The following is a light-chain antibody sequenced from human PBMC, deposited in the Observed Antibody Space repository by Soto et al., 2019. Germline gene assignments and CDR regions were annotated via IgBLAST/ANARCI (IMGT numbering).Light chain of an antibody. CDR1: QSVSRTY. V-gene: IGKV3-15*01. CDR3: QQYTHWPLT. Sequence: VVVPRSPATLSLSPGERATLSCRASQSVSRTYLAWYQQKPGQAPRLLIYGVSTRASGIPARFSGSGSGTDFTLTISSLQSEDVAVYYCQQYTHWPLTFGQGTKVDIK. CDR2: GVS. J-gene: IGKJ1*01.